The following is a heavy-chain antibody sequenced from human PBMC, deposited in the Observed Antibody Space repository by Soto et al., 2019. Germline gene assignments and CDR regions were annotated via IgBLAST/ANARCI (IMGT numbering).Heavy chain of an antibody. J-gene: IGHJ6*02. V-gene: IGHV3-30-3*01. CDR1: GFTFSSYA. Sequence: QVQLVESGGGVVQPGRSLRLSCAASGFTFSSYAMHWVRQAPGKGLEWVAVISYDGSNKYYADSVKGRFTISRDNSKNTLYLQMNSLRAEDTAVYYCASGSSSAEDYSYYGMDVWGQGTTVTVSS. CDR3: ASGSSSAEDYSYYGMDV. D-gene: IGHD6-6*01. CDR2: ISYDGSNK.